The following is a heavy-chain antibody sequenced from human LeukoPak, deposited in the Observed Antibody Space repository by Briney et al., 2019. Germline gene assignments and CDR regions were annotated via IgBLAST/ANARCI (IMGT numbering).Heavy chain of an antibody. V-gene: IGHV1-18*01. CDR1: GYIFTTYG. J-gene: IGHJ5*02. CDR2: ISVYNDNT. Sequence: GASVKVSCKASGYIFTTYGITWVRQAPGQGLEWMGWISVYNDNTYYSQKLQGRVTMTTDTSTSTACMELRSLRSDDTAVYYCARDQYYDSKGWFDPWGQGTLVTVSS. CDR3: ARDQYYDSKGWFDP. D-gene: IGHD3-22*01.